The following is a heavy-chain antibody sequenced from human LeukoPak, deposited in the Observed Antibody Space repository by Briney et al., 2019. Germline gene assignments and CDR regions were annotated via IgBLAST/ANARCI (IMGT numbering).Heavy chain of an antibody. V-gene: IGHV3-30*18. CDR1: GFTFRSYG. D-gene: IGHD2-15*01. J-gene: IGHJ4*02. Sequence: AGSLRLSCAVSGFTFRSYGMRWVRQAPGKGLEWVAGISYDGSDEYYADSVKGQLTISRDNSKNTPYLQMNSLGPEDTAVYYCAKDRRGIRGGVGYFDLWGQGTLVTVSS. CDR2: ISYDGSDE. CDR3: AKDRRGIRGGVGYFDL.